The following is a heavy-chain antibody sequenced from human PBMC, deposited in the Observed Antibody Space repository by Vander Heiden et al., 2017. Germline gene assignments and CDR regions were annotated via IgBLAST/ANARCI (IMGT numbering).Heavy chain of an antibody. CDR2: IMPMFGTT. CDR3: ARGRGYDFWSGGYFDL. J-gene: IGHJ2*01. V-gene: IGHV1-69*06. Sequence: QVQLVQSGAEVKIPGSSVKGSCTASGGNFSTYGIDWVRQAPGPGQGLEWVGGIMPMFGTTNYAQKLQDRVTIIADKSTSTAYMTLSSLTSDDTAVYYCARGRGYDFWSGGYFDLWGRGTLITVSS. D-gene: IGHD3-3*01. CDR1: GGNFSTYG.